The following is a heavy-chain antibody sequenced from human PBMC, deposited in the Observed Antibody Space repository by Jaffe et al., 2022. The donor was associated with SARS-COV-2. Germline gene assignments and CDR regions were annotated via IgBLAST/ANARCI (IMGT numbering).Heavy chain of an antibody. D-gene: IGHD3-3*01. CDR2: INPSGGST. Sequence: QVQLVQSGAEVKKPGASVKVSCKASGYTFTSYYMHWVRQAPGQGLEWMGIINPSGGSTSYAQKFQGRVTMTRDTSTSTVYMELSSLRSEDTAVYYCARRYYITIFGVVGGWFDPWGQGTLVTVSS. J-gene: IGHJ5*02. V-gene: IGHV1-46*01. CDR3: ARRYYITIFGVVGGWFDP. CDR1: GYTFTSYY.